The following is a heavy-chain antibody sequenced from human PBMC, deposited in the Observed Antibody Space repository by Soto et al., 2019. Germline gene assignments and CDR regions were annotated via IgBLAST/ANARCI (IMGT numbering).Heavy chain of an antibody. Sequence: QVQLVESGGGVVQPGRSLRLSCAASGFTFSSYAMHWVRQAPGKGLEWVAVISYDGSNKYYADSVKGRFTISRDNSKNTLYLQMNSLRAEDTAVYYCARDPLWGTAMVLWYFDLGGRGNLVTVSS. CDR3: ARDPLWGTAMVLWYFDL. CDR1: GFTFSSYA. V-gene: IGHV3-30-3*01. CDR2: ISYDGSNK. D-gene: IGHD5-18*01. J-gene: IGHJ2*01.